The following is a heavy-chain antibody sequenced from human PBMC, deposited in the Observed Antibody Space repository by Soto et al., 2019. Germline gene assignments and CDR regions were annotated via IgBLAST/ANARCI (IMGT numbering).Heavy chain of an antibody. CDR3: AREKGSKAWYYFFDF. V-gene: IGHV1-18*01. D-gene: IGHD1-26*01. CDR2: ISAYNGNT. J-gene: IGHJ4*02. CDR1: GYTFTTYG. Sequence: QVHLVQSRAEVKKPGASVQVSCKASGYTFTTYGIAWVRQAPGQGLEWLGWISAYNGNTNYAQKFQGRVTMTTETSTNTAYMEVRSLRSDDTAVYYCAREKGSKAWYYFFDFWGQGTLVTVSS.